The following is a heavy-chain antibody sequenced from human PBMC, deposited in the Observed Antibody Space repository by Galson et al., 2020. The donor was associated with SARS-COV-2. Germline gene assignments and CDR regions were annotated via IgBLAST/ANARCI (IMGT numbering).Heavy chain of an antibody. CDR3: ARTSMIPLYYYDYGMDV. V-gene: IGHV4-59*01. CDR2: IYYSGST. D-gene: IGHD3-16*01. CDR1: GGSISSYY. J-gene: IGHJ6*02. Sequence: ASETLSLTCTVSGGSISSYYWSWIRQPPGKGLEWIGYIYYSGSTNYNPSLKSRVTISVDTSKNQFSLKLSSVTAADTAVYYCARTSMIPLYYYDYGMDVWGQGTTVTVSS.